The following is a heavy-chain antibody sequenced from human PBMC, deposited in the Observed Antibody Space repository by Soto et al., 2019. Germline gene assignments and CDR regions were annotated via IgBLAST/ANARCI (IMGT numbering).Heavy chain of an antibody. CDR2: IGTSETTM. CDR3: ARGGVYFDY. CDR1: GFTFSDHY. J-gene: IGHJ4*02. V-gene: IGHV3-11*01. Sequence: QVQMVESGGGLVKPGGSLRLSCGASGFTFSDHYMSWIRQAPGKGLEWISFIGTSETTMYYTDSVMGRFTISRDNAKNSLLLQMNSLRADDTAFYYCARGGVYFDYWGQGILVTVSS.